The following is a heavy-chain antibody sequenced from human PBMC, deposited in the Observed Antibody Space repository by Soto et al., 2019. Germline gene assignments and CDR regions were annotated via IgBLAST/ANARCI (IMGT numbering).Heavy chain of an antibody. CDR1: GDSFSINIAA. V-gene: IGHV6-1*01. Sequence: SQTHSLTCAISGDSFSINIAAWNWIRQSPSRGLEWLGRTYYRSKWYNDYAVSVKSRITINPDTSKNQFSLQLNSVTPEDTAVYYCARDTAMVQYYSYGMDVWGQGTTVTVSS. J-gene: IGHJ6*02. CDR2: TYYRSKWYN. CDR3: ARDTAMVQYYSYGMDV. D-gene: IGHD5-18*01.